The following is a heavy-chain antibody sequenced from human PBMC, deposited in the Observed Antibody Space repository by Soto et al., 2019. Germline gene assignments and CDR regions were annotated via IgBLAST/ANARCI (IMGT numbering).Heavy chain of an antibody. J-gene: IGHJ3*02. V-gene: IGHV1-2*02. CDR1: GYPVTAYY. CDR2: INPATGAA. D-gene: IGHD3-3*01. CDR3: ARGGGVGVAGSAAFDM. Sequence: QLHLVQSGAVVKKPGASVTVSCSASGYPVTAYYMHWVRQAPGRGLEWMGGINPATGAAKYTQTFQGRVTMTRDTSTSTVFMELSGPTSRATAVFYCARGGGVGVAGSAAFDMWGQGTLVTVSS.